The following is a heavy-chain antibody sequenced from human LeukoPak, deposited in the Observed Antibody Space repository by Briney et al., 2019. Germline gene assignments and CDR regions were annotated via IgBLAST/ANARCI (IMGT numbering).Heavy chain of an antibody. Sequence: SETLSLTCTVSGGSISSSSYFWGWIRQPPGKGLEWVGTISYSGSTYYIPSLESRVTISIDTSKNQFSLTLSSVAAGDTCVYYRVRCKATGVSGTYSFDYWGQGTLVTVSS. D-gene: IGHD1-26*01. V-gene: IGHV4-39*01. CDR3: VRCKATGVSGTYSFDY. CDR1: GGSISSSSYF. CDR2: ISYSGST. J-gene: IGHJ4*02.